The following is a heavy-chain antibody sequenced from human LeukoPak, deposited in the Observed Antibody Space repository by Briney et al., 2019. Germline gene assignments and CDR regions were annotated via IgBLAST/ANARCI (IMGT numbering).Heavy chain of an antibody. CDR3: PRDSFRGYPADY. CDR2: ISGGNSAI. D-gene: IGHD3-16*01. CDR1: GFAFSIYY. Sequence: PGGSLRLSCAASGFAFSIYYMHWVRQAPGKGLEWVSYISGGNSAIYYADSVKGRFTISSDYAKNSVYLQMNSLRAEDTPVFYFPRDSFRGYPADYWGHRNLVTVSS. J-gene: IGHJ4*01. V-gene: IGHV3-48*04.